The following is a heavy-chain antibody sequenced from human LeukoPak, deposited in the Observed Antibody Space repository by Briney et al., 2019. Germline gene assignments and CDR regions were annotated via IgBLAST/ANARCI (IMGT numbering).Heavy chain of an antibody. CDR3: TTLSYDVHY. V-gene: IGHV3-15*01. CDR2: IKSNPDGGTA. D-gene: IGHD3-3*01. J-gene: IGHJ4*02. Sequence: GGSLRLSCGASGFILRNAYMTWVRQAPGKGLEWVGRIKSNPDGGTADYGAAVKGRFTISRDDSRNILYLQLRNVRAEDTAVYYCTTLSYDVHYWGQGTLVTVSS. CDR1: GFILRNAY.